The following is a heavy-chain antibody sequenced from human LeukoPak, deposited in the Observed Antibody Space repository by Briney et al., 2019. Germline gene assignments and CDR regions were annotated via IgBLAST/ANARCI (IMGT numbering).Heavy chain of an antibody. CDR3: AKDGLGRGYYFFDY. CDR2: ISGSGGST. J-gene: IGHJ4*02. CDR1: GFTFSNYG. V-gene: IGHV3-23*01. D-gene: IGHD6-25*01. Sequence: GGPLKLSCVASGFTFSNYGMSWVRQAPGKGLEWVSTISGSGGSTFFADSVKGRFTISRDNSKNTLYLQMNTLTADDTAVYYCAKDGLGRGYYFFDYWGQGTLVTVST.